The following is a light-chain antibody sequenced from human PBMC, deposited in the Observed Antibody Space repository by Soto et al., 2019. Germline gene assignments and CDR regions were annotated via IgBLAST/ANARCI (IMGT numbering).Light chain of an antibody. Sequence: DIQMTQSPSFVSASVGDRVTITCRASQDVTFWLAWYQQRPGKAPNLLIFAASSLQSGVPSRFSCSGSGTDFTLTLSILQPEDFATYYCQQANSFPLTFGGGTRVEIK. CDR1: QDVTFW. CDR3: QQANSFPLT. CDR2: AAS. J-gene: IGKJ4*01. V-gene: IGKV1-12*01.